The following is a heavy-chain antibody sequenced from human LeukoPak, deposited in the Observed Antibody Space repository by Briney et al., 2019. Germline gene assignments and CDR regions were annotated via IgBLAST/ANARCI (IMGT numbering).Heavy chain of an antibody. V-gene: IGHV4-39*01. CDR2: IYYSGST. CDR1: GGSISSSSYY. D-gene: IGHD3-22*01. J-gene: IGHJ4*02. Sequence: NPSETLSLTCTVSGGSISSSSYYWGWIRQPPGKGLEWIGSIYYSGSTYYNPSLKSRVTISVDTSKNQFSLKLSSVTAADTAVYYCARHVIDTSGYYLDYFDYWGQGTLVTVSS. CDR3: ARHVIDTSGYYLDYFDY.